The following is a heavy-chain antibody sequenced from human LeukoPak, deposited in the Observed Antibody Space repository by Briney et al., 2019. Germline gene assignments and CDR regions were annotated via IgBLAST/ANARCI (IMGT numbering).Heavy chain of an antibody. Sequence: PGGSLRLSCAASGFTFSSYGMSWVRQAPGKGPEWVSAISGSGGSTYYADSVKGRFTISRDNSKNTLYLQMNSLRAEDTAVYYCAKVVRRDGYNPFDYWGQGTLVTVSS. CDR2: ISGSGGST. CDR3: AKVVRRDGYNPFDY. D-gene: IGHD5-24*01. V-gene: IGHV3-23*01. J-gene: IGHJ4*02. CDR1: GFTFSSYG.